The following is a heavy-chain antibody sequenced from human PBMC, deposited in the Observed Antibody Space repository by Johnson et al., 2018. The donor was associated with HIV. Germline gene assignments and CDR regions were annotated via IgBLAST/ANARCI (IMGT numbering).Heavy chain of an antibody. D-gene: IGHD3-16*01. CDR1: GFDFSKYG. Sequence: VQLVESGGGVAQPGASLRLSCEVSGFDFSKYGMHWVRQAPNKGLEWVAFIWYDGSKATYADSVNGRFTVSRDNSKDTLYLQMSSLRLEDTGVYYCAKIWGSHDRGGIFDIWGQGTMVTVSS. V-gene: IGHV3-30*02. CDR3: AKIWGSHDRGGIFDI. CDR2: IWYDGSKA. J-gene: IGHJ3*02.